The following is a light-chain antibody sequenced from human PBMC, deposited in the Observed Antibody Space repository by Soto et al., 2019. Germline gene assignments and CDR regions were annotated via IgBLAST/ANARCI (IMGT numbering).Light chain of an antibody. CDR1: INDVGGYNY. CDR3: CSYAGHTNVL. V-gene: IGLV2-8*01. CDR2: EVV. Sequence: QSVLTQPPSASGSPGQSVTISCTGTINDVGGYNYVSWYQQYPGEAPKLMIYEVVKRPSGVPDRFSGSKSGNTASLTVSGLQAEDEADYYCCSYAGHTNVLFVGGTKLTVL. J-gene: IGLJ2*01.